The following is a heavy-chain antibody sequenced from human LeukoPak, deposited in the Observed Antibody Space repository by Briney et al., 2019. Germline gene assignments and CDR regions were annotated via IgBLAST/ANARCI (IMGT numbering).Heavy chain of an antibody. CDR3: ARRRVRGVHQGNWFDP. CDR1: GGSFNDYY. V-gene: IGHV4-34*01. Sequence: TSSETLSLTCAVSGGSFNDYYWSWIRQSPGKGLEWIGEINFNGSTNYNPSLKSRVTISVDTSKNQFSLKLSSVTAADTAVYYCARRRVRGVHQGNWFDPWGQGTLVTVSS. CDR2: INFNGST. D-gene: IGHD3-10*01. J-gene: IGHJ5*02.